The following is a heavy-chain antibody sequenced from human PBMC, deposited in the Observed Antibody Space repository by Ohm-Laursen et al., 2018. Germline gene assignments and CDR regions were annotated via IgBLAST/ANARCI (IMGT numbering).Heavy chain of an antibody. D-gene: IGHD2-21*02. CDR3: AKAEYCGGDRYPGELPQNAFDI. CDR1: GFTFSSYG. CDR2: ISYDGSNK. Sequence: SLRLSCTASGFTFSSYGMRWVRQAPGKGLEWVAVISYDGSNKYYVDSVKGRFTISRDNSKNTLYLQMNSLRAEDTAVYYCAKAEYCGGDRYPGELPQNAFDIWGQGTMVTVSS. V-gene: IGHV3-30*18. J-gene: IGHJ3*02.